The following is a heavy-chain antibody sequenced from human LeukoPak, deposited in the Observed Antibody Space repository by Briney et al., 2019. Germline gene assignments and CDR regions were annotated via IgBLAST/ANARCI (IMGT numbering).Heavy chain of an antibody. CDR2: ISSSSSYI. V-gene: IGHV3-21*01. Sequence: PGGSLRLSCAASGFTFSSYSMNWVRQAPGKGLEWVSSISSSSSYIYYADSVKGRFTISRDNAKNSLYLQMNSLRAEDTAVYYCARGLGRGSYFSFFDYWGQGTLVTVS. D-gene: IGHD1-26*01. CDR1: GFTFSSYS. J-gene: IGHJ4*02. CDR3: ARGLGRGSYFSFFDY.